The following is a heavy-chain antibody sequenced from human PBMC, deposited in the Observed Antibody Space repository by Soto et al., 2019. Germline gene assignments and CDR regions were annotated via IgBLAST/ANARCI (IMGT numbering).Heavy chain of an antibody. J-gene: IGHJ3*01. CDR2: INPQSGGT. D-gene: IGHD3-10*01. V-gene: IGHV1-2*02. CDR3: ARDRVSSPDGVDSFDL. Sequence: GASVKVSCKASGYAFSDYYMHWVRQAPGQGLEWMGYINPQSGGTKYDQKFQDRVTMTRDTPKITVYMELRILTSKDTAVYYCARDRVSSPDGVDSFDLWGQGTLVTVSS. CDR1: GYAFSDYY.